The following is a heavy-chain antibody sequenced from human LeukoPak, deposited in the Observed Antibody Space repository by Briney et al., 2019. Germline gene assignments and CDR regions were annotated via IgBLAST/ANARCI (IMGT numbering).Heavy chain of an antibody. CDR3: ARGGDYYDSSGYYDDAFDI. CDR1: GYNFTGYY. V-gene: IGHV1-2*02. J-gene: IGHJ3*02. D-gene: IGHD3-22*01. CDR2: INPKSGGT. Sequence: GASVTVSCKSSGYNFTGYYMHWVRQAPGQGLAWMGWINPKSGGTNYAQKFQGRVTMTRDTSISTAYMELRRLRYDDTAVYYCARGGDYYDSSGYYDDAFDIWGQGTTVTVSS.